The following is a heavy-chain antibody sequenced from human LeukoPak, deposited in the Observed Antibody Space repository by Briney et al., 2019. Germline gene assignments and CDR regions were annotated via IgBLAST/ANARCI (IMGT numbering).Heavy chain of an antibody. CDR3: ARDDTAMVTGYYYMDV. V-gene: IGHV1-2*02. D-gene: IGHD5-18*01. CDR1: VYTFTGYY. J-gene: IGHJ6*03. CDR2: INPNSGGT. Sequence: ASVTVSFKASVYTFTGYYMHWVRQAPGQGLEWMGWINPNSGGTNYAQKFQGRVTMTRDTSISTAYMELSRLRSDDTAVYYCARDDTAMVTGYYYMDVWGKGTTVTVSS.